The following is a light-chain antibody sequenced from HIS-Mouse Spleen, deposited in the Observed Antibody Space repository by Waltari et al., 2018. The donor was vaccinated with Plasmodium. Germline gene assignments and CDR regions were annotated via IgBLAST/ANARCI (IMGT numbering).Light chain of an antibody. CDR1: QRVSSN. J-gene: IGKJ3*01. V-gene: IGKV3-15*01. CDR3: QQYNNWSFT. CDR2: GAS. Sequence: EIVMTQSPATLSVSAGERATLSCRASQRVSSNLAGYQQKPGQAPRLLIYGASTRATGIPARFSGSGSGTEFTLTISSLQSEDFAVYYCQQYNNWSFTFGPGTKVDIK.